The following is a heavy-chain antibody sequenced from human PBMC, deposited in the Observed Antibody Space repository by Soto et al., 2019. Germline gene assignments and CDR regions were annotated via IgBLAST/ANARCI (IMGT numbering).Heavy chain of an antibody. CDR1: GYTFTSYG. CDR3: ARDYGSGSGNTYYYGMDV. D-gene: IGHD3-10*01. J-gene: IGHJ6*02. CDR2: ISAYNGNT. V-gene: IGHV1-18*04. Sequence: ASVKVSCKASGYTFTSYGISWVRQAPGQGLEWMGWISAYNGNTNYAQKLQGRVTMTTDTSTSTAYMELRSLRSDDTAVYYCARDYGSGSGNTYYYGMDVWGQGTTVTVSS.